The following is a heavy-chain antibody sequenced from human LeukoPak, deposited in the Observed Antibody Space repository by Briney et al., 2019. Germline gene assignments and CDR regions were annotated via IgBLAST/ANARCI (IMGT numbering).Heavy chain of an antibody. D-gene: IGHD4-17*01. V-gene: IGHV4-59*08. J-gene: IGHJ4*02. Sequence: LETLSLTCTVSGGSISSYYWSWIRQPPGKGLEWIGYIYYSGSTNYNPSLRSRVTISVDTSKNQFSLKLSSVTAADTAVYYCARGGNYGDYDGYFDYWGQGTLVTDSS. CDR3: ARGGNYGDYDGYFDY. CDR1: GGSISSYY. CDR2: IYYSGST.